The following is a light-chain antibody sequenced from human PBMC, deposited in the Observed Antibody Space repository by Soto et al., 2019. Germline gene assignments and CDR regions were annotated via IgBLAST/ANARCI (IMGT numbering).Light chain of an antibody. V-gene: IGLV1-40*01. CDR2: KNN. Sequence: QSVLTQPPSVSGAPGQTIPMSCTGSGSNVGASYDVHWYQVLPGAGPRLLIYKNNNRPSGVPDRFSGSKSGTSASLAITGLQAEYEGDYYGQAYDYSLTASVFGGGTKLTVL. J-gene: IGLJ3*02. CDR1: GSNVGASYD. CDR3: QAYDYSLTASV.